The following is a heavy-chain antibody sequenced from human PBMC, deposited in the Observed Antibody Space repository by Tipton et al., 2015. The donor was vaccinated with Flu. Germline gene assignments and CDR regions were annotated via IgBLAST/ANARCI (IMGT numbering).Heavy chain of an antibody. V-gene: IGHV4-34*01. CDR3: AKHLGRGYYHNSGRRWFDP. CDR1: GESFSGYY. CDR2: INYRGST. J-gene: IGHJ5*02. D-gene: IGHD3-22*01. Sequence: TLSLTCSVHGESFSGYYWSWIRQTPGKGLEWIGEINYRGSTNYNTSLKRRVTMSVDTSGNQFSLELSSVTAADTAIYYCAKHLGRGYYHNSGRRWFDPWGQGTLVTVSS.